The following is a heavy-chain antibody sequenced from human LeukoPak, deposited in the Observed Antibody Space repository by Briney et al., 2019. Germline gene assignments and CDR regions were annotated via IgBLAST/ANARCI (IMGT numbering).Heavy chain of an antibody. CDR3: ARESRGYDILTGKYHRGYYSYYMDV. D-gene: IGHD3-9*01. Sequence: GGSLRLSCAASGFTFSNAWMSWVRKAPGKGLEWVANIKQDVNEKYYVDSEKGRFTISRGNAKNSLYLQMNSLRAEDTAVYYCARESRGYDILTGKYHRGYYSYYMDVWGKGTTVTVSS. V-gene: IGHV3-7*01. J-gene: IGHJ6*03. CDR1: GFTFSNAW. CDR2: IKQDVNEK.